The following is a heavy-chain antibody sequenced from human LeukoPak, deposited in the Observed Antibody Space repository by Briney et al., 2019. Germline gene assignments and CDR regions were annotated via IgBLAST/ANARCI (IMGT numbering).Heavy chain of an antibody. CDR2: IYYSGST. V-gene: IGHV4-30-4*01. CDR1: GGSISSGDYY. CDR3: ARDHNWNDGGNWFDP. Sequence: SETLSLTCTVSGGSISSGDYYWSWILQPPGKGLEWIGYIYYSGSTYYNPSLKSRVTISVDTSKNQFSLKLSSVTAADTAVYYCARDHNWNDGGNWFDPWGQGTLVTVSS. J-gene: IGHJ5*02. D-gene: IGHD1-1*01.